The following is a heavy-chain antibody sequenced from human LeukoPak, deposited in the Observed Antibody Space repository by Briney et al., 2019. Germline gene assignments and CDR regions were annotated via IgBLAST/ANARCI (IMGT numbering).Heavy chain of an antibody. Sequence: ASVKVSCKASGYTFTSYYMHWVRQAPGQGLEWMGIINPSGGSTSYAQKFQGRVTMTRDTSTSTVYMELSGLRSEDTAVYYCARGPDVLRFLEWLSPYYYYGMDVWGQGTTVTVSS. CDR3: ARGPDVLRFLEWLSPYYYYGMDV. CDR1: GYTFTSYY. J-gene: IGHJ6*02. D-gene: IGHD3-3*01. V-gene: IGHV1-46*01. CDR2: INPSGGST.